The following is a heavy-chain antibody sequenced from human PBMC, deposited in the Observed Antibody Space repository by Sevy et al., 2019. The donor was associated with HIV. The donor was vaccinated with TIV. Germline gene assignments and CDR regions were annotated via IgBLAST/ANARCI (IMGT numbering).Heavy chain of an antibody. CDR1: GGSIISSRW. D-gene: IGHD6-25*01. Sequence: SETLSLTCTVSGGSIISSRWWSWFRQTPKKGLEWIGERYHRGTTNHNPSLKSRVFISVDQSKNQFSLKLTSVTSADTAVYYCAAAAGTDVLGYYFDSWGQGTLVTVSS. J-gene: IGHJ4*02. CDR2: RYHRGTT. V-gene: IGHV4-4*02. CDR3: AAAAGTDVLGYYFDS.